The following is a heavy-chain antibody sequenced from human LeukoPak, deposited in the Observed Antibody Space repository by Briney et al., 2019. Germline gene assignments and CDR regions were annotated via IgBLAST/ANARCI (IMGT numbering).Heavy chain of an antibody. V-gene: IGHV4-39*01. CDR2: IYYTGNT. CDR3: ARLGRKSAAPLQRGEYYFDY. J-gene: IGHJ4*02. D-gene: IGHD6-25*01. Sequence: SETLSLTCTVSGASVSNSAYSWGWIRQPPGKGLEWIATIYYTGNTYYNPSLRSRVTVSVDTPKNQFSLKVTSVTAADTALYYCARLGRKSAAPLQRGEYYFDYWGQGALVTVSS. CDR1: GASVSNSAYS.